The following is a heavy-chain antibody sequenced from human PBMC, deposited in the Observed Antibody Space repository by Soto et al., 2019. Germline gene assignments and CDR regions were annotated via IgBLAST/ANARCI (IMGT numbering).Heavy chain of an antibody. J-gene: IGHJ4*02. CDR3: TRGRFLPPYYLDF. Sequence: QPGGSLRLSCTASGFTFGDYAMSWSRQAPGKGLEWVGFIRSKAYGGTTQYAASVRGRFTISRDDSKGIAYLQMDSLKTEDTGLYYCTRGRFLPPYYLDFWGQGTVVTVSS. V-gene: IGHV3-49*03. D-gene: IGHD3-3*01. CDR1: GFTFGDYA. CDR2: IRSKAYGGTT.